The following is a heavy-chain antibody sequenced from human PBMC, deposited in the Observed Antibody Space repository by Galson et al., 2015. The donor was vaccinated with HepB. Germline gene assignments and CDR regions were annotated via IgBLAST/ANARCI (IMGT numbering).Heavy chain of an antibody. Sequence: SVKVSCKASGFTFTSSAVQWVRQARGQRLEWIGWIVVGSGNTNYAQKFQERVTITRDMSTSAAYMELSSLRSEDTAVYYCAADPTAGDYDLRAFDIWGQGTMVTVSS. V-gene: IGHV1-58*01. CDR2: IVVGSGNT. CDR3: AADPTAGDYDLRAFDI. CDR1: GFTFTSSA. J-gene: IGHJ3*02. D-gene: IGHD3-22*01.